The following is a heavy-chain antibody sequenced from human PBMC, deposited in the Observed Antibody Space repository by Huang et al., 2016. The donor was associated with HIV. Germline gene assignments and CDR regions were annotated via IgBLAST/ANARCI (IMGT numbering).Heavy chain of an antibody. CDR3: TGALASDTGMDV. V-gene: IGHV3-72*01. Sequence: AASGFTFSDHYMDWVSQAPGKGLGWVGRSRNKVRSYTTEYAASVKGRFTISRYDSETSLYLQMNSLRTEDSAVYYCTGALASDTGMDVWGQVTTVTVSS. CDR1: GFTFSDHY. D-gene: IGHD6-19*01. CDR2: SRNKVRSYTT. J-gene: IGHJ6*02.